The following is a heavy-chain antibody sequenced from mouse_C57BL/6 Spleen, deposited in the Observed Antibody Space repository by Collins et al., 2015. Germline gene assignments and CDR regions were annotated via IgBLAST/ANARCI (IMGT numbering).Heavy chain of an antibody. J-gene: IGHJ4*01. CDR3: AKLGQGYTMDY. CDR2: INTHSGVP. CDR1: GYTFTTAG. V-gene: IGHV9-4*02. D-gene: IGHD4-1*01. Sequence: QIQLVQSGPELKKPGETVRISCKASGYTFTTAGMQWVQKMPGKGLKWIGWINTHSGVPIYGEDFKGRFAFSLETSASTAYLHISNLKNEDTATYFCAKLGQGYTMDYWGQGTSVTVSS.